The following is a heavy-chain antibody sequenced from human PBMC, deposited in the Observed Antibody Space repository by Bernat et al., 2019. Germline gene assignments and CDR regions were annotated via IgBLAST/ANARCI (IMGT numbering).Heavy chain of an antibody. CDR2: ISSSSSTI. J-gene: IGHJ4*02. D-gene: IGHD3-10*01. V-gene: IGHV3-48*01. Sequence: EVQLVESGGGLVQPGGSLRLSCAASGFTFSSYSMNWVRQAPGKWLEWVSYISSSSSTIYYADSVKGRFTISRDNAKNSLYLQMNSLRAEDTAVYYCARHMVRGVIIKGLDYWGQGTLVTVSS. CDR3: ARHMVRGVIIKGLDY. CDR1: GFTFSSYS.